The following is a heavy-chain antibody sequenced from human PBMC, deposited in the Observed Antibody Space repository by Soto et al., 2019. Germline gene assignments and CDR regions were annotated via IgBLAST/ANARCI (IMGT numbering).Heavy chain of an antibody. CDR2: FDPGDHEA. Sequence: ASVKVSCKLSGVHWVRHAPGKGLEWMGTFDPGDHEAIYAPKFQGRVTMTEDTSTNSAYLELSSLTSEDTAMYYCVAPATRAGHYSAIKYWGQGSLVTVSS. CDR3: VAPATRAGHYSAIKY. V-gene: IGHV1-24*01. J-gene: IGHJ4*02. D-gene: IGHD3-9*01. CDR1: G.